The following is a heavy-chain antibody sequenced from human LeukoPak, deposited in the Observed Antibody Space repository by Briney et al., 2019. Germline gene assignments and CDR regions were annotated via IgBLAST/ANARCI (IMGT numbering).Heavy chain of an antibody. CDR3: AKYSGYNYYFDY. D-gene: IGHD5-24*01. Sequence: GGSLRLSCAASGFTFDDYAMHWVRQAPGKGLEWFSGISWNSGDIGYADSVKGRFTISRDNAKNSLYLQMNSPRAEDTALYYCAKYSGYNYYFDYWGQGTLVTVSS. V-gene: IGHV3-9*01. CDR2: ISWNSGDI. J-gene: IGHJ4*02. CDR1: GFTFDDYA.